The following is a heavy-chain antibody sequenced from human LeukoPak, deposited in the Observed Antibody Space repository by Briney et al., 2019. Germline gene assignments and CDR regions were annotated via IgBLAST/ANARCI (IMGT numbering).Heavy chain of an antibody. V-gene: IGHV3-23*01. J-gene: IGHJ6*03. Sequence: GGSLRLSCAASGFTFMMYGMTWVRQAPGKGLEWVSGISGSGGSANYADSVKGRFTISRDNSKNTVYLQMSSLRAEDTALYYCARRSCGTTTCYSWPAQYYYMDVWGKGTSVTVSS. CDR1: GFTFMMYG. D-gene: IGHD2-2*01. CDR2: ISGSGGSA. CDR3: ARRSCGTTTCYSWPAQYYYMDV.